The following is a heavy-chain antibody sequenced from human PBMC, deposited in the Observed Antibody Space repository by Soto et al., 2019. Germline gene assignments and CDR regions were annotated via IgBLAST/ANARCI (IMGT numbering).Heavy chain of an antibody. CDR2: IIPIFGTA. J-gene: IGHJ4*02. V-gene: IGHV1-69*13. Sequence: ASVKVSCKASGGTFSSYAISWVRQAPGQGLEWMGGIIPIFGTANYAQKFQGRVTITADESTSTAYMELSSRRSEDTAVYYCAGPAGYYFDYWGQGTLVTVSS. CDR3: AGPAGYYFDY. CDR1: GGTFSSYA.